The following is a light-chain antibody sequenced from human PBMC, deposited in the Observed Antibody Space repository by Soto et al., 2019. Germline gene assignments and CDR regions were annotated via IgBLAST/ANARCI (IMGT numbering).Light chain of an antibody. V-gene: IGKV1-39*01. CDR2: DAS. J-gene: IGKJ1*01. CDR1: QSISIY. Sequence: DIQMTQSPSSLSASVGDRVTITCRASQSISIYLDWYQQKPGKAPKLLIYDASSLQSGVPSRFSGSGSGTDFTLTISSLQPEDFATYYCQQSYSTPCTFGEGTKVDIK. CDR3: QQSYSTPCT.